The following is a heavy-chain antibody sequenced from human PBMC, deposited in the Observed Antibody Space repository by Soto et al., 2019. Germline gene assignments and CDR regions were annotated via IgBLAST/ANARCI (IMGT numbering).Heavy chain of an antibody. CDR1: GFTFTGYY. CDR2: INPNSGDT. D-gene: IGHD1-26*01. J-gene: IGHJ5*02. CDR3: ARGWNIVAAVTNNWFDP. V-gene: IGHV1-2*02. Sequence: QVQLVQSGAEVKKPGASVKVSSKASGFTFTGYYMHWVRQAPGQGLEWMGWINPNSGDTNYAQKFQGRVTMSGDTSIITAYMELSRLRYDDTAVYYCARGWNIVAAVTNNWFDPWGPGTLVTVSS.